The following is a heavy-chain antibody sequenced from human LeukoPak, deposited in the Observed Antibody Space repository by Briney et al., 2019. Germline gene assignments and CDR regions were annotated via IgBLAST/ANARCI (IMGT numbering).Heavy chain of an antibody. Sequence: ASVKVSCKASGYTFTSYDINWVRQATGQGLEWMGWMNPNSGNTGYAQNFQGRVTMTRKTSISTAFLELSSLRSDDTAVYYCARGQFPLYCTTTSCYEFDYWGQGTLVTVSS. J-gene: IGHJ4*02. CDR1: GYTFTSYD. CDR2: MNPNSGNT. CDR3: ARGQFPLYCTTTSCYEFDY. V-gene: IGHV1-8*01. D-gene: IGHD2-2*01.